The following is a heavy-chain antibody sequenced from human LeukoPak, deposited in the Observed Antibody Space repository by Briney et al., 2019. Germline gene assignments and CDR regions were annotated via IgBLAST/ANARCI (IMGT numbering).Heavy chain of an antibody. CDR3: ARGLHRAGGVVVFDP. CDR2: MNPNSGGT. CDR1: GYTFTSYD. Sequence: GASVKVSCKASGYTFTSYDINWVRQATGQGLEWMGWMNPNSGGTNYAQKFQGRVTMTRDTSISTAYMELSRLRSDDTAVYYCARGLHRAGGVVVFDPWGQGTLVTVSS. D-gene: IGHD3-22*01. J-gene: IGHJ5*02. V-gene: IGHV1-2*02.